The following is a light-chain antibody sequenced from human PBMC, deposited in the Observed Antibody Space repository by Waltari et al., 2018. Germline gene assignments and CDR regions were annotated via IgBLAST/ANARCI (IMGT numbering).Light chain of an antibody. CDR3: SSYAGSSSPRV. V-gene: IGLV2-23*01. Sequence: QSALIQPASVSGSPGPSITLSCPETNSYVGSSNLVSWYQQHPGKAPKLMIYEGNKRPSGVSYRFSGSKSGNTASLTISGLQADDEADYYCSSYAGSSSPRVFGGGTKLTVL. CDR1: NSYVGSSNL. CDR2: EGN. J-gene: IGLJ3*02.